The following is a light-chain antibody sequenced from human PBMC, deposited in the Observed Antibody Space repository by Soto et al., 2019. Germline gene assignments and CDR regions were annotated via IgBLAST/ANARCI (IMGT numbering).Light chain of an antibody. J-gene: IGLJ2*01. CDR3: CSYAGSTTVV. CDR2: EGS. V-gene: IGLV2-23*01. Sequence: QSALTQPASVSGSPGQSITISCSGASGDVGSYNPVSWYQQHPGKAPKLTIYEGSKRPSGVSNRFSGSKSGNTASLTISGLQAEDEADYYCCSYAGSTTVVFGGGTKLTVL. CDR1: SGDVGSYNP.